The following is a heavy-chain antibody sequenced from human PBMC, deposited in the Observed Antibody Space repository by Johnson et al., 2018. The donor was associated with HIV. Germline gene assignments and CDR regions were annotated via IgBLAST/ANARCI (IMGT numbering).Heavy chain of an antibody. Sequence: SGGGVVQPGGSLRLSCAASGFTFSSYGMHWVRQAPGKGLEWVAFIRYDVSNKYYADSVKGRFTISRDNSKNTLYLQMNSLRAEETAVYYCAKDTVSGSYYDAFDIWGQGTMVTVSS. CDR1: GFTFSSYG. J-gene: IGHJ3*02. CDR2: IRYDVSNK. D-gene: IGHD1-26*01. CDR3: AKDTVSGSYYDAFDI. V-gene: IGHV3-30*02.